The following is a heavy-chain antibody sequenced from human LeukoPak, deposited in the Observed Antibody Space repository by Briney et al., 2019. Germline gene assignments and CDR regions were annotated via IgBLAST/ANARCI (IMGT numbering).Heavy chain of an antibody. CDR1: GGSISSGDYY. J-gene: IGHJ4*02. CDR2: IHYGGGT. V-gene: IGHV4-31*03. Sequence: SQTLSLTCTVSGGSISSGDYYWSWIRQYPGKGLEWMGYIHYGGGTYYNPSLKSRVSISVDTSKNQFSLELSSVTAADTAVYYCARWSVAGIGYWGQGTLVTVSS. CDR3: ARWSVAGIGY. D-gene: IGHD6-19*01.